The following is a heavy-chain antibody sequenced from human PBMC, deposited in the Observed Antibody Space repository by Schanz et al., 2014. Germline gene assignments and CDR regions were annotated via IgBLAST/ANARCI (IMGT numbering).Heavy chain of an antibody. CDR1: GGSISRGTHY. D-gene: IGHD1-1*01. Sequence: QVPLQESGPGLVKPSQTLSLTCTVSGGSISRGTHYWTWIRQLPGKGLEWIGHIYYTGTIFYNPSLKSRVTKSLDTSKNQFSLKLSSVTAADTAVYYCARGGRTTYNYYYGMDVWGQGTTVTVSS. CDR2: IYYTGTI. J-gene: IGHJ6*02. V-gene: IGHV4-30-4*08. CDR3: ARGGRTTYNYYYGMDV.